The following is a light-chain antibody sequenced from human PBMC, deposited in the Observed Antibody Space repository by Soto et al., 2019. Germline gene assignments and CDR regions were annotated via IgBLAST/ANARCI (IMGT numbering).Light chain of an antibody. Sequence: EIVLTQSPGTLSLSPGERATLSCRASQSVSSSYLAWYQQKPGQAPRLFIYGASSRATGIPDRFSGSGSGTDFTLTISRMGAEDFAVYYCQQYGTSPRTFGQGTKVEIK. CDR2: GAS. V-gene: IGKV3-20*01. CDR3: QQYGTSPRT. CDR1: QSVSSSY. J-gene: IGKJ1*01.